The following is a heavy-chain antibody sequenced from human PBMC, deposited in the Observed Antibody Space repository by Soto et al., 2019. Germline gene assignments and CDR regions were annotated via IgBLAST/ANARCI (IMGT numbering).Heavy chain of an antibody. CDR3: ARDLLHYYGSGYYNWFDP. J-gene: IGHJ5*02. CDR2: IYYSGST. CDR1: GGSISSYY. D-gene: IGHD3-10*01. V-gene: IGHV4-59*01. Sequence: TLSLTCTVSGGSISSYYWSWIRQPPGKGLEWIGYIYYSGSTNYNPSLKSRVTISVDTSKNQFSLKLSSVTAADTAVYYCARDLLHYYGSGYYNWFDPWGQGTLVTVS.